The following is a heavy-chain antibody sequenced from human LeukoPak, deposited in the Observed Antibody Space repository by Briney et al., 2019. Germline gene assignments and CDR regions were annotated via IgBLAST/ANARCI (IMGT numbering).Heavy chain of an antibody. V-gene: IGHV1-3*01. J-gene: IGHJ4*02. D-gene: IGHD3-10*01. CDR2: INAGNGNT. CDR3: ARTKSVRGDSSPLGY. Sequence: ASVKVSYKASGYTFTSYAMHWVRQAPGQRLEWMGWINAGNGNTKYSQKFQGRVTITRDTSASTAYMELSSLRSEDTAVYYCARTKSVRGDSSPLGYWGQGTLVTVSS. CDR1: GYTFTSYA.